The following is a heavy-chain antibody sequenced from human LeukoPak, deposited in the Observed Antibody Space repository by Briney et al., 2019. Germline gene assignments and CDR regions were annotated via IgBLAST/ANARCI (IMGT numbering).Heavy chain of an antibody. CDR3: ARDPLGTRPGFDY. Sequence: GGSLRLSCAASGFTFSSYAMHWVRQAPGKGLEWVAVISYDGSNIYYADSVKGRFTISRDNSKNTLYLQMNSLRAEDTAVYYCARDPLGTRPGFDYWGQGTLVTVSS. D-gene: IGHD1-1*01. CDR2: ISYDGSNI. V-gene: IGHV3-30*04. J-gene: IGHJ4*02. CDR1: GFTFSSYA.